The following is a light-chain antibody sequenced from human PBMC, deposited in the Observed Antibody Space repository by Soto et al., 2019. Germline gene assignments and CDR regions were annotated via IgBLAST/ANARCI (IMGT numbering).Light chain of an antibody. CDR3: QHYGRAPAPWT. Sequence: IQMTQSASSLSASVEDRVTITCRTGQDSTKYLAWYQQKPGKVPKLLIYAASSLRSGVPSRFTASAFGTDFTLTISSLQPEDVATYYCQHYGRAPAPWTFGQGTKVDIK. V-gene: IGKV1-27*01. CDR2: AAS. J-gene: IGKJ1*01. CDR1: QDSTKY.